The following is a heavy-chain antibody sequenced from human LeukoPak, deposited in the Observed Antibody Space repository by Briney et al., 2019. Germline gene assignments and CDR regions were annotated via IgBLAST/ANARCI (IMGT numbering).Heavy chain of an antibody. CDR3: ARGDLKSDWFDP. D-gene: IGHD3-3*01. V-gene: IGHV4-61*02. Sequence: SQTLSLTCTVSGGSIRSDLYYWHWIRQPAGKGLEWIGRFYNSGSTNFNPSLKSRVTISADTSKNQFSLKLRSVTAADTAVYYCARGDLKSDWFDPWGQGTLVIVST. CDR2: FYNSGST. CDR1: GGSIRSDLYY. J-gene: IGHJ5*02.